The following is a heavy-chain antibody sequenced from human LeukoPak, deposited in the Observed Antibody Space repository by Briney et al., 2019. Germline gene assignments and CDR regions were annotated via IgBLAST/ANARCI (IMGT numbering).Heavy chain of an antibody. CDR2: ISYDGSNK. D-gene: IGHD2-2*01. CDR1: GFTFNMYA. V-gene: IGHV3-30*01. J-gene: IGHJ4*02. Sequence: GRSLRLSCAASGFTFNMYAMHWVRQAPGKGLEWVAVISYDGSNKYYADFVKGRFTISRDNSKNTLYLQMDALRAEDTAVYYCARDWEIYCSTTSCFKNYFDCWGQGTLVTVSS. CDR3: ARDWEIYCSTTSCFKNYFDC.